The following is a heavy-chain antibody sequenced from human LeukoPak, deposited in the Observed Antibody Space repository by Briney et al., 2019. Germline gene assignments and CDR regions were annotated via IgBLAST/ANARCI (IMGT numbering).Heavy chain of an antibody. Sequence: GGSLRLSCAASGFTFKNYAMHWVRQAPGKGLDWVAFIRYDGNNKFYADSVKGRFTISRDNSKNTLYLQMNNLRPEDTAIYYCAKDSMGATTLDWFDSWGQGTLVTVSS. CDR1: GFTFKNYA. V-gene: IGHV3-30*02. J-gene: IGHJ5*01. CDR3: AKDSMGATTLDWFDS. D-gene: IGHD1-26*01. CDR2: IRYDGNNK.